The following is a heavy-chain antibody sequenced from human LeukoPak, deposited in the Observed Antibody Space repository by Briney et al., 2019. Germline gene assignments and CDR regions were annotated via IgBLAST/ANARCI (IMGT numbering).Heavy chain of an antibody. CDR1: GYMFTSCG. CDR2: INPNNGEA. Sequence: GASVKVSCKASGYMFTSCGFSWVRQAPGQGLEWMGWINPNNGEAYYAQKFQGRVTMTTDTPTSTAYMELRSLRSDDTAVYYCARVDGSTWWGNFDYWGQGTLVTVSS. V-gene: IGHV1-18*01. D-gene: IGHD6-13*01. CDR3: ARVDGSTWWGNFDY. J-gene: IGHJ4*02.